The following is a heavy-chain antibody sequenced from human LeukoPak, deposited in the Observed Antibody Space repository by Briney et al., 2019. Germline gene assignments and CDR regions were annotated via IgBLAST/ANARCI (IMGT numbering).Heavy chain of an antibody. J-gene: IGHJ4*02. V-gene: IGHV5-51*01. Sequence: GESLKISCKGSGYSFTSYWIGWVRQMPGKGLEWMGIIYPGDSDTRYSPSFQGQVTIPADKSISTAYLQWSSLKASDTAMYYCARRSRGYDSSGYYLDYWGQGTLVTVSS. CDR2: IYPGDSDT. CDR3: ARRSRGYDSSGYYLDY. CDR1: GYSFTSYW. D-gene: IGHD3-22*01.